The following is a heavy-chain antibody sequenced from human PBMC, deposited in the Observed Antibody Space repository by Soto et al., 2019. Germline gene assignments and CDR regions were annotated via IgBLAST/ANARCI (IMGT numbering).Heavy chain of an antibody. J-gene: IGHJ4*02. CDR1: GFTFSTYD. Sequence: DVQLVESGGGLKQPGGSLRLSCVASGFTFSTYDMHWVRQVPGKGLEWVSGIGTAGDTYYPDSLRGRFTVSRDNARNSLYLQMRSLRGGDTAVYYCGRGSERNPETLDYWGQGTLVTVSS. CDR2: IGTAGDT. CDR3: GRGSERNPETLDY. V-gene: IGHV3-13*04.